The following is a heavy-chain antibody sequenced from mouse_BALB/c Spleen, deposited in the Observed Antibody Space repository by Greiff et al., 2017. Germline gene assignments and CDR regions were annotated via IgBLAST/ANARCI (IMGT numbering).Heavy chain of an antibody. V-gene: IGHV6-6*02. CDR1: GFTFSNYW. CDR2: IRLKSNNYAT. D-gene: IGHD1-1*01. Sequence: VQLKESGGGLVQPGGSMKLSCVASGFTFSNYWMNWVRQSPEKGLEWVAEIRLKSNNYATHYAESVKGRFTISRDDSKSSVYLQMNNLRAEDTGIYYCTSRHITTVVAVDYWGQGTTLTVSS. J-gene: IGHJ2*01. CDR3: TSRHITTVVAVDY.